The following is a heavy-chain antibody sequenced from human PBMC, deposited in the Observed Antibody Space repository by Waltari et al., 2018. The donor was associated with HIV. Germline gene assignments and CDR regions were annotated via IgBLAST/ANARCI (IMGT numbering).Heavy chain of an antibody. CDR1: GFPFRSYA. CDR3: AKDTGPYYDILTGSN. J-gene: IGHJ4*02. D-gene: IGHD3-9*01. CDR2: ISGSGGST. Sequence: EVQLLESGGGLVQPGGSLRLSCAASGFPFRSYAMTWVRQAPGTGLGWVSAISGSGGSTDYADSVKGRFTISRDNSKNTLYLQMNSLRAEDTAVYYCAKDTGPYYDILTGSNWGQGTLVTVSS. V-gene: IGHV3-23*01.